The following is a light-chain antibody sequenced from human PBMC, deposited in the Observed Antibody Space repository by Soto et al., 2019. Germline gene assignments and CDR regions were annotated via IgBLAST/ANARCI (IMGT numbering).Light chain of an antibody. V-gene: IGKV3-20*01. CDR2: GAS. CDR3: QQYGSSPMYT. Sequence: EIVLTQSPGTLSLSPGERATLSCRASQSVSSSYLAWYQQKPGQAPRLLIYGASSRATGIPDRFSGSGSGTNLNLNISRIEAEDFAVYYCQQYGSSPMYTFGQGTKLEIK. J-gene: IGKJ2*01. CDR1: QSVSSSY.